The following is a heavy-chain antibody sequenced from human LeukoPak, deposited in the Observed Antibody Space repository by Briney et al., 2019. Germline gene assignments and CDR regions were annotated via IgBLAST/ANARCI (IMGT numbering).Heavy chain of an antibody. D-gene: IGHD2-15*01. Sequence: SETLSLTCTVSGGSISSGSYYWSWIRQPAGKGLEWIGRIYTSGSTNYNPSLKSRVTILVDTSKNQFSLKLSSVTAADTAVYYCARGAMGCSGGSCYFRDLDYWGQGTLVTVSS. CDR2: IYTSGST. CDR1: GGSISSGSYY. J-gene: IGHJ4*02. CDR3: ARGAMGCSGGSCYFRDLDY. V-gene: IGHV4-61*02.